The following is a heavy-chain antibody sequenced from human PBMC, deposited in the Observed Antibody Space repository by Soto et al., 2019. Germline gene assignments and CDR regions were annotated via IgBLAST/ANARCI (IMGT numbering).Heavy chain of an antibody. CDR2: ISHSGIT. V-gene: IGHV4-4*02. Sequence: SETLSLTCAVSGGSLTSANLWTWVRQPPGGGLEWIGEISHSGITNYKASLKSRVTMSVDKTKNDVSLKLTSVTAADTAVYYCARVLRGWFDPWGQGTPVTVSS. J-gene: IGHJ5*02. CDR1: GGSLTSANL. CDR3: ARVLRGWFDP.